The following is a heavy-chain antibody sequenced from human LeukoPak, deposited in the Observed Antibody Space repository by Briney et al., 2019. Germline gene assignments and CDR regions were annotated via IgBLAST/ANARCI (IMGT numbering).Heavy chain of an antibody. J-gene: IGHJ6*02. CDR3: ARGSSLDYGDYKGMDV. CDR2: IIPILGIA. Sequence: SVKVSCKASGGTFGSYAISWVRQAPGQGLEWMGRIIPILGIAKYAQKFQGRVTITADKSTSTAYMELSSLRSEDTAVYYCARGSSLDYGDYKGMDVWGQGTTVTVSS. V-gene: IGHV1-69*04. CDR1: GGTFGSYA. D-gene: IGHD4-17*01.